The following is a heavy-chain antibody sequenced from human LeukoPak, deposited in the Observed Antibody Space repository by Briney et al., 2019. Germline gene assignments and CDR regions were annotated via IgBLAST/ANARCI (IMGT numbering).Heavy chain of an antibody. CDR1: GGSISSYY. Sequence: SETLSLTCTVSGGSISSYYWSWIRQPPGKGLEWIGYIYYSGSTNYNPSLKSRVTISVDTSKNQFSLKLSPVTAADTAVYYCARHWGSVAAVDYWGQGTLVTVSS. J-gene: IGHJ4*02. CDR3: ARHWGSVAAVDY. D-gene: IGHD6-19*01. CDR2: IYYSGST. V-gene: IGHV4-59*08.